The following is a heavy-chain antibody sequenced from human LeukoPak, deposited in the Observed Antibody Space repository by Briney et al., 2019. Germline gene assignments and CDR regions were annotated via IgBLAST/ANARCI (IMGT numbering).Heavy chain of an antibody. D-gene: IGHD3-9*01. J-gene: IGHJ3*02. V-gene: IGHV3-7*01. Sequence: GGSLRLSCAASGSTFSSYWMSWVRQAPGKGLEWVANIKQDGSEKYYVDSVKGRFTISRDNAKNSLYLQMNSLRAEDTAVYYCARAESRYFDWLSNKAWTDAFDIWGQGTMVTVSS. CDR1: GSTFSSYW. CDR3: ARAESRYFDWLSNKAWTDAFDI. CDR2: IKQDGSEK.